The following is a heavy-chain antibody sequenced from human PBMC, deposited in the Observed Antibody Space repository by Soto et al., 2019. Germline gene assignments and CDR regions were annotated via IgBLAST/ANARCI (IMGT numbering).Heavy chain of an antibody. CDR1: GDSINISHW. CDR3: GRESGETWDYEAS. CDR2: ISHSGST. Sequence: SETLSLTCAVSGDSINISHWWNWVRQPPGKGLEWIGQISHSGSTNYNPSLTSRVNKSVDKSKNHFSLTLRSVTAADSAVYHCGRESGETWDYEASWGQGTPVTVSS. D-gene: IGHD1-7*01. J-gene: IGHJ5*02. V-gene: IGHV4-4*02.